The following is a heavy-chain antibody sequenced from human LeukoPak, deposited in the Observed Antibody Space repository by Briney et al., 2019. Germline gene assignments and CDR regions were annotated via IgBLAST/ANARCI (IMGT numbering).Heavy chain of an antibody. J-gene: IGHJ1*01. V-gene: IGHV3-21*01. CDR2: ISSSSSSYSYT. CDR1: GFTFSSYS. CDR3: VGNAGWLLHH. Sequence: GGSLRLSCAASGFTFSSYSMHWVRQAPGKGLEWVSSISSSSSSYSYTYYADSVKGRFTISRDNAKNSLYLQMNTLGAEDTAVYYCVGNAGWLLHHWGQGTLVTVS. D-gene: IGHD6-19*01.